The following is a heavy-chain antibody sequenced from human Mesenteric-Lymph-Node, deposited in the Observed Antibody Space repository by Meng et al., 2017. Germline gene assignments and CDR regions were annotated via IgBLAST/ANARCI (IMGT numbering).Heavy chain of an antibody. J-gene: IGHJ4*02. CDR3: ARDMYYYDGSGYSSFDY. CDR2: IWYDGSNK. Sequence: GESLKISCAASGFTFSSYGMHWVRQAPGKGLEWVAVIWYDGSNKYYADSVKGRFTISRDNSKNTLFLEMTSLRPGETAVYYCARDMYYYDGSGYSSFDYWGQGMLVTVSS. V-gene: IGHV3-33*01. D-gene: IGHD3-22*01. CDR1: GFTFSSYG.